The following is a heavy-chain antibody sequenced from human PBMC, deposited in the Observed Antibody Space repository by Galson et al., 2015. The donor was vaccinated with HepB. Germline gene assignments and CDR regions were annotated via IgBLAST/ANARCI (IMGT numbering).Heavy chain of an antibody. CDR3: ATAGYCSGGSCYSAGGPQDWFDP. CDR2: FDPEDGET. V-gene: IGHV1-24*01. Sequence: SVKVSCKVSGYTLTELSMHWVRQAPGKGLEWMGGFDPEDGETIYAQKFQGRVTMTEDTSTDTAYMELSSLRSEDTAVYYCATAGYCSGGSCYSAGGPQDWFDPWGQGTLVTVSS. D-gene: IGHD2-15*01. CDR1: GYTLTELS. J-gene: IGHJ5*02.